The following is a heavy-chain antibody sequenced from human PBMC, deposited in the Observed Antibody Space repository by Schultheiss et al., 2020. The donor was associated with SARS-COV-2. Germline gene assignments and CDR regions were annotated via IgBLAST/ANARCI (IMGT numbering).Heavy chain of an antibody. Sequence: SKTLSLTCTVSGDSVSSAGYYWSWIRQPPGKGLEWIGYLYYSGSTNYNPSLKSRVIISVDTSKNQFSLKLSSVTAADTAVYYCASEYDYGDYGPFNYWGQGTLVTVSS. D-gene: IGHD4-17*01. CDR3: ASEYDYGDYGPFNY. V-gene: IGHV4-61*08. CDR2: LYYSGST. J-gene: IGHJ4*02. CDR1: GDSVSSAGYY.